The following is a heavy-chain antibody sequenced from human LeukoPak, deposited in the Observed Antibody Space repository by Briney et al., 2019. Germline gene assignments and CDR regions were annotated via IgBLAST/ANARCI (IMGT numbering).Heavy chain of an antibody. CDR1: GYTFTGYY. V-gene: IGHV1-2*02. J-gene: IGHJ5*02. D-gene: IGHD3-22*01. CDR3: ARGPPPDSSGYYPSFDP. Sequence: GASVKVSCKASGYTFTGYYMHWVRQAPGQGLEWMGWINPNSGGTNYAQKFQGRVTMTRDTSISTAYMELSRLRSDDTAVYYCARGPPPDSSGYYPSFDPWGQGTLVTVSS. CDR2: INPNSGGT.